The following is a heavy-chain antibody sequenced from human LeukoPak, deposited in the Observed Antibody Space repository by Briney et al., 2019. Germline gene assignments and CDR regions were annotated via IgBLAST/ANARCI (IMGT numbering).Heavy chain of an antibody. D-gene: IGHD2-15*01. Sequence: PGGSLRLSCAVSGFTFSSYGMHWVRQAPGKGLEWVAVISYDGSNKYYADSVKGRSTISRDNSKNTLYLQMNSLRAEDTAVYYCAKDLGRVVVAATPFDYWGQGTLVTVSS. CDR1: GFTFSSYG. J-gene: IGHJ4*02. V-gene: IGHV3-30*18. CDR3: AKDLGRVVVAATPFDY. CDR2: ISYDGSNK.